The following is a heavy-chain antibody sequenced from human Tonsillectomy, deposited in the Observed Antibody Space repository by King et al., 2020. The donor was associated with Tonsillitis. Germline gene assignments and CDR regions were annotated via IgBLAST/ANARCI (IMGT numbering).Heavy chain of an antibody. Sequence: VQLVESGGGLVQPGGSLRLSCAVSGLTFSGYWMSWVRQAPGKGLEGVANIKQDGGAQNYGDSVKGRFTVSRDNAKNFLFLQMSSLRADDTAVYYCATTEESYTRGWGYYDFWGQGTVVTVSS. J-gene: IGHJ4*02. V-gene: IGHV3-7*03. D-gene: IGHD6-19*01. CDR2: IKQDGGAQ. CDR3: ATTEESYTRGWGYYDF. CDR1: GLTFSGYW.